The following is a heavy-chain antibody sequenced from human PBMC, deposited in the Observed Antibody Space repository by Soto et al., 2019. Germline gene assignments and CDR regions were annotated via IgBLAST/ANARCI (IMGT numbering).Heavy chain of an antibody. CDR3: ARHLRYTTNYYYYGMDV. J-gene: IGHJ6*02. CDR2: INAGNGNT. V-gene: IGHV1-3*01. CDR1: GYTFTSYA. Sequence: QVQLVQSGAEVKKPGASVKVSCKASGYTFTSYAMHWVRQAPGQRLEWMGWINAGNGNTKYSQKFQGRVTITRDATASTAYMELSSLRSEDTAVYYCARHLRYTTNYYYYGMDVWGQGTTVTVSS. D-gene: IGHD1-20*01.